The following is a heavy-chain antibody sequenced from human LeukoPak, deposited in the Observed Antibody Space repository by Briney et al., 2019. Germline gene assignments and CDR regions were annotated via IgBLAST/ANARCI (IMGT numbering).Heavy chain of an antibody. D-gene: IGHD5-18*01. Sequence: GGSLSLSCAASGFTFSSYAMSWVRQAPGKGLEWVSAISGSGGSTYYADSVKGRFTISRDNSKNTLYLQMNSLRAEDTAVYYCAKDLNPWIQLWYFDYWGQGTLVTVSS. V-gene: IGHV3-23*01. CDR1: GFTFSSYA. J-gene: IGHJ4*02. CDR2: ISGSGGST. CDR3: AKDLNPWIQLWYFDY.